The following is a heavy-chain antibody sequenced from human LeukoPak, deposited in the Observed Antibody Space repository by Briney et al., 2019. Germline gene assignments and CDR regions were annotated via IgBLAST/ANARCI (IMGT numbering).Heavy chain of an antibody. CDR1: GFTFSIDI. V-gene: IGHV3-21*01. D-gene: IGHD4-17*01. J-gene: IGHJ4*02. Sequence: WGSLRLSCASSGFTFSIDIMNGVRHAPGKGLEWGSSISSSSSYIYYADSVKGRFTISRDNAKNSLYLQMNSLRAEDTAVCYCARDFPPNHMTTVTTMDYWGQGTLVTVSS. CDR3: ARDFPPNHMTTVTTMDY. CDR2: ISSSSSYI.